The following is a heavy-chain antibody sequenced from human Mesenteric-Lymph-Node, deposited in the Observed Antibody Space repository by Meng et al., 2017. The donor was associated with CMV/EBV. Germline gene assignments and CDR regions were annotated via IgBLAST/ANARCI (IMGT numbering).Heavy chain of an antibody. CDR2: MNSDGSST. V-gene: IGHV3-74*01. J-gene: IGHJ5*02. D-gene: IGHD2-2*02. Sequence: GGSLRLSCAASGFTFSSYWMYWVRQAPGKGLVWVSRMNSDGSSTSYADSVKGRFTISRDNAKNTLYLQMNSLRPEDAAVYSCARDHCSSTGCYKGNWFDPWGQGTLVTVSS. CDR1: GFTFSSYW. CDR3: ARDHCSSTGCYKGNWFDP.